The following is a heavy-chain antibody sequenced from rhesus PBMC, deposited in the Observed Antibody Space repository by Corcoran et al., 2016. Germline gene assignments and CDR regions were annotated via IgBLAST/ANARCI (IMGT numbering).Heavy chain of an antibody. J-gene: IGHJ6*01. V-gene: IGHV3-183*01. CDR1: GYTFGDYG. CDR3: AGERSGTGKRYYYGLDS. Sequence: EVQLVESGGGLVKPGASLRLSCAASGYTFGDYGMHWVRQAPGTGLEWVSCISDTGKTIYYADSVKVRFTISRANAKNARARQRNSLRAEDTAGYYCAGERSGTGKRYYYGLDSWGQGVVVTVSS. D-gene: IGHD1-1*01. CDR2: ISDTGKTI.